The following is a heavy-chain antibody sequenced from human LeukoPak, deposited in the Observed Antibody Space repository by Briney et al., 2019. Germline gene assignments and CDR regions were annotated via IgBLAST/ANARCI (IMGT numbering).Heavy chain of an antibody. D-gene: IGHD6-19*01. CDR2: IHTSGST. CDR3: ARVASSGWFGQYYFDY. Sequence: SETLSLTCTVSGVSISSYYWSWIRQPAAKGLEWIGRIHTSGSTNYNPSLKSRVTMSVDTSKNQFSLKLSSVTAADTAVYYCARVASSGWFGQYYFDYWGQGTLVTVSS. CDR1: GVSISSYY. J-gene: IGHJ4*02. V-gene: IGHV4-4*07.